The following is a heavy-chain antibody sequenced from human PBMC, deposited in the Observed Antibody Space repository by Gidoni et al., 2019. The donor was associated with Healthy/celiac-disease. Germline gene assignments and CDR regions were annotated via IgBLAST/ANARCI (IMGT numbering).Heavy chain of an antibody. CDR1: GGSISSVGYY. Sequence: QVQLQESGPGLPKPSHTLSLTCTVSGGSISSVGYYWSWIRQHPGKGLEWIGYIYYSGSTYYNPSLKSRVSISVDTSKNQFSLELSSGTAADTAVYCCARGEWGFDYWGQGTLVTVSS. CDR3: ARGEWGFDY. CDR2: IYYSGST. D-gene: IGHD3-3*01. J-gene: IGHJ4*02. V-gene: IGHV4-31*03.